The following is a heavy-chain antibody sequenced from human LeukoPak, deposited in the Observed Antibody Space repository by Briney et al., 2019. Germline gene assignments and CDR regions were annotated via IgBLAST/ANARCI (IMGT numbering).Heavy chain of an antibody. Sequence: ASVKVSCKASGYTFTSYGISWLRQAPGQGLEWMGWISAYNGNTNYAQKLQGRVTMTTDTSTSTAYMELRSLRSDDTAVYYCARVGYYDFWSGYSAFDYWGQGTLVTVSS. J-gene: IGHJ4*02. CDR3: ARVGYYDFWSGYSAFDY. CDR1: GYTFTSYG. CDR2: ISAYNGNT. D-gene: IGHD3-3*01. V-gene: IGHV1-18*01.